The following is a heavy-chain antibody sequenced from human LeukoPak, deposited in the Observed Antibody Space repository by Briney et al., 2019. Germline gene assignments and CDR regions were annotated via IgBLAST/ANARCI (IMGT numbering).Heavy chain of an antibody. CDR3: AKRLYYGSGPLDI. CDR2: LSDSGGST. D-gene: IGHD3-10*01. Sequence: RAGGSLRLSCAASGFSFSNYDMTWVRQAPGKGLDWVSTLSDSGGSTYYADSVKGRFTISRDNSKNTLYLQMSSLRAEDTAIYFCAKRLYYGSGPLDIWGPGTMVTVSS. V-gene: IGHV3-23*01. CDR1: GFSFSNYD. J-gene: IGHJ3*02.